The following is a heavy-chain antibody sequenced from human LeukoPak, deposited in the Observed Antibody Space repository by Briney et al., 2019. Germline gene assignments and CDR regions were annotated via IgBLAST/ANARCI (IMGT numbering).Heavy chain of an antibody. CDR2: ISYDGSNK. V-gene: IGHV3-30*03. D-gene: IGHD2-2*01. CDR3: ARGYCSSTDCHLARHFEY. Sequence: PGGSLRLSCAASGFTFSSYGMHWVRQAPGKGLEWVAVISYDGSNKYYADSVKGRFTISRDNSKNTLYLQMDSLREEDTAVYYCARGYCSSTDCHLARHFEYWGQGTLVTVSS. CDR1: GFTFSSYG. J-gene: IGHJ4*02.